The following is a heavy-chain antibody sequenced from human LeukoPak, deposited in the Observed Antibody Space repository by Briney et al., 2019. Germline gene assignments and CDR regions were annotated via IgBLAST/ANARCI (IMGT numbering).Heavy chain of an antibody. V-gene: IGHV4-59*11. D-gene: IGHD3-3*01. CDR2: IYYSGST. Sequence: SETLSLTCTVSGGSISSHYWSWIRQPPGKGLEWIGYIYYSGSTNYNPSLKSRVTMSVDTSKNQFSLKLSSVTAADTAVYYCAREDDFWSGYIDYWGQGTMVTVSS. J-gene: IGHJ3*01. CDR1: GGSISSHY. CDR3: AREDDFWSGYIDY.